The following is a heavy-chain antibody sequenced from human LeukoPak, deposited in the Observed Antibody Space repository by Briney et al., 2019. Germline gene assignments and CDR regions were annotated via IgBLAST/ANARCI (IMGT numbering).Heavy chain of an antibody. D-gene: IGHD4-23*01. CDR1: GYTFTSYG. J-gene: IGHJ4*02. CDR2: INTNTGNP. V-gene: IGHV7-4-1*02. CDR3: ARLSGNSDFDY. Sequence: GASVKVSCKASGYTFTSYGMNWVRQAPGQGLEWMGWINTNTGNPTYAQGFTGRFVFSFDTSVTTAYLQISSLKAEDTAVYYCARLSGNSDFDYWGQGTLVTVSS.